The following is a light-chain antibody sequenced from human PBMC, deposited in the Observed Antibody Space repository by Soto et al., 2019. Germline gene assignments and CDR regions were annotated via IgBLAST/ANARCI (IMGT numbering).Light chain of an antibody. Sequence: DIQLTQSPSTLSASVGASVTITCRASQYVGSWLAWYQQKPGKAAKLLIYKASNLQSGVPSRFSGSGSATEFTLTISSLQPDDSATYYCQRYNGAFGQGTRLEIK. V-gene: IGKV1-5*03. J-gene: IGKJ5*01. CDR1: QYVGSW. CDR3: QRYNGA. CDR2: KAS.